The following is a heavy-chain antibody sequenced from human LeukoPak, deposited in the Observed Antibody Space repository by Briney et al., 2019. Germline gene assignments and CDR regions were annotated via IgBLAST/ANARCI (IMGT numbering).Heavy chain of an antibody. CDR1: GYTFTSYA. Sequence: GASVKVSCKASGYTFTSYAMHWVRQAPGQRLEWMGWINTGNGNTQYSQKFQGRVTFTRDTSANTAYMELSSLRSEDMAVYYCASVDYGDYWGQGTLVTVSS. J-gene: IGHJ4*02. CDR3: ASVDYGDY. D-gene: IGHD4-17*01. V-gene: IGHV1-3*04. CDR2: INTGNGNT.